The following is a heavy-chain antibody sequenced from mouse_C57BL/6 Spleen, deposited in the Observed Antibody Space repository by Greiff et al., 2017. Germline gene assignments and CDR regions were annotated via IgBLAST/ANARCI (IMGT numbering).Heavy chain of an antibody. CDR1: GFTFSSYT. CDR3: AREEYYGSSPSFDY. Sequence: EVKLVESGGGLVKPGGSLKLSCAASGFTFSSYTMSWVRQTPEKRLEWVATISGGGGNTYYPDSVKGRFTISRDNAKNTLYLQMSSLRSEDTALYYCAREEYYGSSPSFDYWGQGTTLTVSS. CDR2: ISGGGGNT. J-gene: IGHJ2*01. V-gene: IGHV5-9*01. D-gene: IGHD1-1*01.